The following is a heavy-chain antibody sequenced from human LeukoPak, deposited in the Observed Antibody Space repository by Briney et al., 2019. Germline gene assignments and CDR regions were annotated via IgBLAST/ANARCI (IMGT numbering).Heavy chain of an antibody. CDR3: AKDGSSSDLNWFDP. CDR1: GYTFTSYG. CDR2: ISAYNGNT. Sequence: GASVKVSCKASGYTFTSYGISWVRQAPGQGLEWMGWISAYNGNTNYAQKLQGRVTMTTDTSTSTAYMELRSLRSDDTAVYYCAKDGSSSDLNWFDPWGQGTLVTVSS. V-gene: IGHV1-18*01. D-gene: IGHD6-6*01. J-gene: IGHJ5*02.